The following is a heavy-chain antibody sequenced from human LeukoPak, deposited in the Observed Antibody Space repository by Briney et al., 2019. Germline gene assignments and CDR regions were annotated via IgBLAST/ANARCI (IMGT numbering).Heavy chain of an antibody. D-gene: IGHD3-22*01. Sequence: PGGSLRLSCAASGFTFSSYAMSWVRQAPGKGLEWVSPISGSGGSTYYADSVKGRFTISRDNSKNTLYLQMNSLRAEDTAVYYCAKDLAMIVPFHWFDPWGQGTLVTVSS. J-gene: IGHJ5*02. CDR3: AKDLAMIVPFHWFDP. CDR2: ISGSGGST. CDR1: GFTFSSYA. V-gene: IGHV3-23*01.